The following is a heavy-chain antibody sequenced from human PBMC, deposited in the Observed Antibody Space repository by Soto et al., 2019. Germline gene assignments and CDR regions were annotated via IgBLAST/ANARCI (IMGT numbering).Heavy chain of an antibody. J-gene: IGHJ6*02. Sequence: EVQLVESGGGLVQPGRSLRLSCAASGFTFDDYAMHWVRQAPGKGLEWVSGISWNSGSIGYADSVKGRFTISRDYAKNSLYLQMNSLRAEDTALYYCAKDAMAQTYYYGMDVWGQGTTVTVSS. V-gene: IGHV3-9*01. CDR2: ISWNSGSI. D-gene: IGHD5-18*01. CDR1: GFTFDDYA. CDR3: AKDAMAQTYYYGMDV.